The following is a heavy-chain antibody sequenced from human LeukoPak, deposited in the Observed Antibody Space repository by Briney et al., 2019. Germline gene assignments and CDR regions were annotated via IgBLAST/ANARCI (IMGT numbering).Heavy chain of an antibody. CDR2: IYPGDSDT. D-gene: IGHD6-13*01. Sequence: GESLQISCKGSGYSFTSYWIGWVRQMPGKGLEWIGIIYPGDSDTRYSPSFQGQVTISADKSISTAYLQWSSLKASDTAMYYCARQVTGIAAAGTPGGDYYYYYMDVWGKGTTVTVSS. V-gene: IGHV5-51*01. CDR3: ARQVTGIAAAGTPGGDYYYYYMDV. J-gene: IGHJ6*03. CDR1: GYSFTSYW.